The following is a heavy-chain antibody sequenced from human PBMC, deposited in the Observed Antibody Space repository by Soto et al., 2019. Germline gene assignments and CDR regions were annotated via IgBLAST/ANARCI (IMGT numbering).Heavy chain of an antibody. CDR3: ARNLRGPTYYGMDV. V-gene: IGHV4-30-2*01. CDR1: GGSISSGGYS. CDR2: IYHSGST. D-gene: IGHD2-15*01. J-gene: IGHJ6*02. Sequence: QLQLQESGSGLVKPSQTLSLTCAVSGGSISSGGYSWSWIRQPPGKGLEWIGYIYHSGSTYYNPSLKSRVTFSVDRSKNQFALKLSSVTAADTAVYYWARNLRGPTYYGMDVWGQGTTVTVSS.